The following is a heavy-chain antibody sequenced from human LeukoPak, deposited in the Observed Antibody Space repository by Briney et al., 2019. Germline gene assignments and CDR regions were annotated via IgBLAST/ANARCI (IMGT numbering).Heavy chain of an antibody. CDR2: ISSAADN. J-gene: IGHJ1*01. D-gene: IGHD6-13*01. CDR1: GFSLSTNGVG. Sequence: SGPTLVNPTQTLTLTCTFSGFSLSTNGVGVGWIRQPPGKALEWLPLISSAADNRYTPSLKSRLTITKDTSKNPVVLTMTHMDPVDTATYYCAHGPYISSWYSHHWGQGTLVTVSS. CDR3: AHGPYISSWYSHH. V-gene: IGHV2-5*02.